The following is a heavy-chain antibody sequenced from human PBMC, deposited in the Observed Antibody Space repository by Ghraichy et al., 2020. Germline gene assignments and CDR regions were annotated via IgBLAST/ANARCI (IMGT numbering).Heavy chain of an antibody. CDR2: IDWDDDK. D-gene: IGHD6-19*01. V-gene: IGHV2-70*11. J-gene: IGHJ4*02. Sequence: SGPTLVKPTQTLTLTCTFSGFSLSTSGMCVSWIRQPPGKALEWLARIDWDDDKYYSTSLKTRLTISKDTSKNQVVLTMTNMDPVDTATYYCALTTAQNDIAVAGTFDYWGQGTLVTVSS. CDR3: ALTTAQNDIAVAGTFDY. CDR1: GFSLSTSGMC.